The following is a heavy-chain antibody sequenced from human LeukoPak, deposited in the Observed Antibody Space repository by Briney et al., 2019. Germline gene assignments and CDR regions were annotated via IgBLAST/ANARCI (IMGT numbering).Heavy chain of an antibody. J-gene: IGHJ5*02. Sequence: GGSLRLSCAASGFTFSSYGMHWVRQAPGKGLEWVAFIRHDGSNKYYADSVKGRFTISRDNSKNTLYLQMNSLRAEDTAVYYCAKDHYDILTGYYNWWFDPWGQGTLVTVSS. CDR1: GFTFSSYG. V-gene: IGHV3-30*02. CDR2: IRHDGSNK. D-gene: IGHD3-9*01. CDR3: AKDHYDILTGYYNWWFDP.